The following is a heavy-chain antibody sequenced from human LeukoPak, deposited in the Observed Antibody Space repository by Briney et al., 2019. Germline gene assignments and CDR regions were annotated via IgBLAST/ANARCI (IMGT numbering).Heavy chain of an antibody. CDR3: AREGWFGELPPFFDY. CDR2: IYYSGST. CDR1: GGSISSYY. D-gene: IGHD3-10*01. J-gene: IGHJ4*02. V-gene: IGHV4-59*01. Sequence: PSETLSLTCTVSGGSISSYYWSWIRQPPGKGLEWIGYIYYSGSTNYNPSLKSRVTISVDTSKNQFSLKLSSVTAADTAVYYCAREGWFGELPPFFDYWGQGTLVTVSS.